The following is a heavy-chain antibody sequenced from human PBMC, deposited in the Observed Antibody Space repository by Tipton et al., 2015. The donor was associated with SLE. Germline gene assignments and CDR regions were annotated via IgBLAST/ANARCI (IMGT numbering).Heavy chain of an antibody. CDR2: ISSSGNTI. V-gene: IGHV3-48*03. Sequence: SLRLSCAASGFIFSSYEMNWVRQAPGKGLEWVSYISSSGNTIYYADSVKGRFTISRDNAKSSLYLQMNSLRAEDTALYYCAREGVSSPDYWGQGTLVTVSS. J-gene: IGHJ4*01. D-gene: IGHD6-13*01. CDR3: AREGVSSPDY. CDR1: GFIFSSYE.